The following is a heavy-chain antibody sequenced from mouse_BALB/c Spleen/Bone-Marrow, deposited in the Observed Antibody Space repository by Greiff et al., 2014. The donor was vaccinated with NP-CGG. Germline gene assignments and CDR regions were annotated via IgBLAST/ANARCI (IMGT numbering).Heavy chain of an antibody. Sequence: VQLKQSGAELVKPGASVKLSCTASGFNIKDTYMHWVKQRPEQGLEWIGRIDPANGNTKYDPKFQGKATITADTSSNTAYLQRSSLTSEDTAVYYGAAYYYGSSQFAYWGQGTLVTVSA. D-gene: IGHD1-1*01. CDR1: GFNIKDTY. CDR2: IDPANGNT. J-gene: IGHJ3*01. CDR3: AAYYYGSSQFAY. V-gene: IGHV14-3*02.